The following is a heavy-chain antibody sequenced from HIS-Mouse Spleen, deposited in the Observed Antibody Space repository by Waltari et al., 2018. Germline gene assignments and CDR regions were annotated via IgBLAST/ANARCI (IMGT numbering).Heavy chain of an antibody. Sequence: NKYYADSVKGRFTISRDNSKNTLYLQMNSLRAEDTAVYYCARDGPIVVVPAAMDYYYYYGMDVWGQGTTVTVSS. J-gene: IGHJ6*02. V-gene: IGHV3-30-3*01. CDR3: ARDGPIVVVPAAMDYYYYYGMDV. D-gene: IGHD2-2*01. CDR2: NK.